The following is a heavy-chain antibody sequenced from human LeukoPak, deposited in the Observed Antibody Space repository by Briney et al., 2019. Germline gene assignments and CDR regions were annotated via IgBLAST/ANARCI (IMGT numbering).Heavy chain of an antibody. V-gene: IGHV3-23*01. CDR3: AKTNDILTGYYGPYFDY. CDR1: GFTFSSYA. J-gene: IGHJ4*02. D-gene: IGHD3-9*01. Sequence: GGSLRLSCAASGFTFSSYAMGWVRQAPGTGLEWVSAITGSGGNTYYADSVKGRFTISRDNSKTTLYLQINSLRAEDTAVYYCAKTNDILTGYYGPYFDYWGQGTLVTVSS. CDR2: ITGSGGNT.